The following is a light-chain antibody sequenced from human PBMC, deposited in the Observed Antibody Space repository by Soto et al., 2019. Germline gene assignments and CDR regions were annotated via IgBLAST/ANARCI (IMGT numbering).Light chain of an antibody. CDR2: DAS. CDR1: QDISNY. J-gene: IGKJ4*01. Sequence: DIQMTQSPSSLSASVGDRVTITYQASQDISNYLNWYQQKPGKAPKLLIYDASNLETGVPSRFSGSGSGTEFTFTISSLQPEDIATYYCQQYDNLLLTFGGGTKVEIK. V-gene: IGKV1-33*01. CDR3: QQYDNLLLT.